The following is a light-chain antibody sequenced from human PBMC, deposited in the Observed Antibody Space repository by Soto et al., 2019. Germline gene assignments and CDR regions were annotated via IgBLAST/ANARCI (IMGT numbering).Light chain of an antibody. CDR3: QQRSDWPLT. Sequence: EIVLTQSPATLSLSPGERATLFCRASQSLSSYLAWYQQRRGQAPRLLIYDASRRATGIPARFSGSGSGTDFTLSISSLEPEDFAVYYCQQRSDWPLTFGGGTKLEIK. V-gene: IGKV3-11*01. CDR2: DAS. J-gene: IGKJ4*01. CDR1: QSLSSY.